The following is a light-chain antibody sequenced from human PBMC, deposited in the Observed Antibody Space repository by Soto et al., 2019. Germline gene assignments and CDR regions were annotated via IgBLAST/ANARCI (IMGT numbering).Light chain of an antibody. CDR1: QGIRHD. V-gene: IGKV1-17*01. CDR3: LQHNSYPLLT. J-gene: IGKJ4*01. CDR2: AAS. Sequence: DIQMTQSPSSLSASVADRVTITCRASQGIRHDLGWYQQKPGKAPKRLIYAASSLQSGVPSRFSGSGSGTEFTLTISSLQPEDFATYYFLQHNSYPLLTFGGGTKVEIK.